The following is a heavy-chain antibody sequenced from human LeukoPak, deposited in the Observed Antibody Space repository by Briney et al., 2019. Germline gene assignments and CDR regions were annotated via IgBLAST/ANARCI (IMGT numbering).Heavy chain of an antibody. Sequence: GGSLRLSCAASGFTFSSYGMHWVRQAPGKGLEWVAFIRYDGSNKYYADSVKGRFTISRDNANNSLYLQMNSLRAEDTAVYYCARLFGIPYYYYMDVWGKGTTVTISS. J-gene: IGHJ6*03. V-gene: IGHV3-30*02. CDR3: ARLFGIPYYYYMDV. CDR2: IRYDGSNK. D-gene: IGHD3-10*02. CDR1: GFTFSSYG.